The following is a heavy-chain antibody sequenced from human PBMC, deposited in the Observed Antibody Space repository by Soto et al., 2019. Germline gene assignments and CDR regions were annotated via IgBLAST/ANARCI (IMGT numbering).Heavy chain of an antibody. D-gene: IGHD2-15*01. J-gene: IGHJ3*02. CDR2: INAGNGNT. Sequence: ASVKVSCKASGYTFTSYGISWVRQAPGQGLEWMGWINAGNGNTKYSQKFQGRVTITRDTSASTAYMELSSLRSEDTAVYYCARMGWDINIGCVNPGAFQIGGQATMLT. CDR3: ARMGWDINIGCVNPGAFQI. CDR1: GYTFTSYG. V-gene: IGHV1-3*01.